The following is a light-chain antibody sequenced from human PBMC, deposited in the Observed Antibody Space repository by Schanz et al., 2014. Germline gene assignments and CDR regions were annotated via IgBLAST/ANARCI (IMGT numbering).Light chain of an antibody. V-gene: IGKV3D-20*01. CDR2: DAS. J-gene: IGKJ4*01. CDR1: QSVSSSY. CDR3: QQYSKSPLT. Sequence: EIVLPQSPATLSLSPGERATLSCRASQSVSSSYLAWYQQKPGLAPRLLIYDASSRATGIPDRFSGSGSGTDFTLTISRLEPEDFAVYYCQQYSKSPLTFGGGTKVEI.